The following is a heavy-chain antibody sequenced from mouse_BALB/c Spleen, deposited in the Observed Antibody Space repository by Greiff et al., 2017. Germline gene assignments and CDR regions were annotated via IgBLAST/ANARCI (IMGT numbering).Heavy chain of an antibody. CDR2: ISYDGSN. Sequence: EVQLQESGPGLVKPSQSLSLTCSVTGYSITSGYYWNWIRQFPGNKLEWMGYISYDGSNNYNPSLKNRISITRDTSKNQFFLKLNSVTTEDTATYYCARDDGYYLHWYFDVWGAGTTVTVSS. D-gene: IGHD2-3*01. CDR1: GYSITSGYY. J-gene: IGHJ1*01. V-gene: IGHV3-6*02. CDR3: ARDDGYYLHWYFDV.